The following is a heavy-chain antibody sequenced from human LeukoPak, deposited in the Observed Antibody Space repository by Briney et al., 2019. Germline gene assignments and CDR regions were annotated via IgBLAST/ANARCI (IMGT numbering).Heavy chain of an antibody. CDR1: GYTFTSYD. Sequence: ASVKVSCKASGYTFTSYDINWVRQATGQGLEWMGWMNPNSGNTGYAQKFQGRVTITRNTSISTAYMELSSLRSEDTAVYYCARVYSSSWYYEYYFDYWGQGTLVTVSS. J-gene: IGHJ4*02. V-gene: IGHV1-8*03. D-gene: IGHD6-13*01. CDR3: ARVYSSSWYYEYYFDY. CDR2: MNPNSGNT.